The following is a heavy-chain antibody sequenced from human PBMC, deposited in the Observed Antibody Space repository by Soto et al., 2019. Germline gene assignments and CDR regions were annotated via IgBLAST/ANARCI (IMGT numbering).Heavy chain of an antibody. CDR1: GGSISTYY. D-gene: IGHD2-15*01. CDR2: IYYSGST. Sequence: PSETLSLTCTVSGGSISTYYWSWIRQPPGKGLEWIGYIYYSGSTNYNPSLKSRVTISVDTSKNQFSLKLSSVTASDTAVYYCARAQPFVAATGYNWFDPWGQGTLVTVSS. V-gene: IGHV4-59*08. J-gene: IGHJ5*02. CDR3: ARAQPFVAATGYNWFDP.